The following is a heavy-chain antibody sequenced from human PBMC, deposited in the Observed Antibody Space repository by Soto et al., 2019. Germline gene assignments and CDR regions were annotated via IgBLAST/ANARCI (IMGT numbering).Heavy chain of an antibody. CDR2: IYSGGST. D-gene: IGHD5-18*01. CDR3: ARDRRGYSYGYPPSYYYGMDV. V-gene: IGHV3-53*04. Sequence: GGSLRLSCAASGFTVSSNYMSWVRQAPGKGLEWVSVIYSGGSTYYADSVKGRFTISRHNSKNTLYLQMNSLRAEDTAVYYCARDRRGYSYGYPPSYYYGMDVWGQGTTVTVSS. CDR1: GFTVSSNY. J-gene: IGHJ6*02.